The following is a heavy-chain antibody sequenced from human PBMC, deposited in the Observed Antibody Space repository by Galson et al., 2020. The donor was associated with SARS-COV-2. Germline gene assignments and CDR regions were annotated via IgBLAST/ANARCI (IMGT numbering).Heavy chain of an antibody. J-gene: IGHJ4*02. CDR3: AVGWELLDY. V-gene: IGHV4-34*01. Sequence: SETLSLTCAVYGGSFSGYYWSWIRQPPGKGLEWIGEINHSGSTNYNPSLKSRVTISVDTSKNQFSLKLSSVTAADTAVYYCAVGWELLDYWGQGTLGTFSS. D-gene: IGHD1-26*01. CDR1: GGSFSGYY. CDR2: INHSGST.